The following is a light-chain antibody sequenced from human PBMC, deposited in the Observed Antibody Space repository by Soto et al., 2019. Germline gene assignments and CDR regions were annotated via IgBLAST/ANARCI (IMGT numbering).Light chain of an antibody. V-gene: IGLV2-14*01. J-gene: IGLJ3*02. CDR3: SSYTSSSTWV. CDR2: EVS. CDR1: SSNVGTYNY. Sequence: QSALTQPASVSGSLGQSITISCTGTSSNVGTYNYVSWYQHYPGKAPKLMIYEVSNRPSGVSNRFSGSKSGNTASLTISGLQAEDEADYSCSSYTSSSTWVFGGGTKLTVL.